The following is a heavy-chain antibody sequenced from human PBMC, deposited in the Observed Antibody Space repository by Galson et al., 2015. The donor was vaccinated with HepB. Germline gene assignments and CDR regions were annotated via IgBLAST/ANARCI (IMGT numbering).Heavy chain of an antibody. Sequence: SVKVSCKASGGTFSSYAISWVRQAPGQGLEWMGGIIPIFGTANYAQKFQGRVTITADKSTSTAYMELSSLRSEDTAVYYCAQTPNYDCWSGPNWFDPWGQGTLVTVSS. CDR3: AQTPNYDCWSGPNWFDP. V-gene: IGHV1-69*06. CDR1: GGTFSSYA. D-gene: IGHD3-3*01. CDR2: IIPIFGTA. J-gene: IGHJ5*02.